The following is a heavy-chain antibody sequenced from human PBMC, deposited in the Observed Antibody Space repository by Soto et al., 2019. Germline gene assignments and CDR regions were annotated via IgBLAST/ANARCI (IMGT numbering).Heavy chain of an antibody. V-gene: IGHV3-73*01. D-gene: IGHD3-9*01. J-gene: IGHJ6*02. CDR3: TRHYDILTGHYYGLDV. CDR1: GFSFSGSA. CDR2: IRSKGNSYAT. Sequence: GGSLRLSCAASGFSFSGSAMHWVRQASGKGLEWVGRIRSKGNSYATEYAASVRGRFSVSRDDSKNTAYLQMNSLKTEDTAVYYCTRHYDILTGHYYGLDVWGQGTTVTV.